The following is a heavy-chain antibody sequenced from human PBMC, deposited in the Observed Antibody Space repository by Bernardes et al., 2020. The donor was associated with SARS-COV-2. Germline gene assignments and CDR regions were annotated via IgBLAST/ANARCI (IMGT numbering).Heavy chain of an antibody. CDR2: ISTDGSST. V-gene: IGHV3-74*01. D-gene: IGHD3-10*01. CDR1: GLTFSSYW. Sequence: GGSLRLSCAASGLTFSSYWMHWVRQAPGKGLVWVSRISTDGSSTTYADSVKVRFTISRDNAKNTLYLQMNSLRAEDTAVYYCARPGRPGAYYFDYWGQGTLVTVSS. CDR3: ARPGRPGAYYFDY. J-gene: IGHJ4*02.